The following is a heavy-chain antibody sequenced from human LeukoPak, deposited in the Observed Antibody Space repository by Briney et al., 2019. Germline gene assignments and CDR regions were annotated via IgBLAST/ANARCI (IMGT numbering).Heavy chain of an antibody. J-gene: IGHJ4*02. CDR1: GFSFANHW. Sequence: GGSLRLSCEASGFSFANHWMTWVRQAPGKGLEWVGDINQNGGQTYYLDSLKGRFTPSRDNAKNSLFLQLNSLRAEDTAVYYCVKNSGWYCLDYWGQGITVIVSS. D-gene: IGHD6-13*01. V-gene: IGHV3-7*03. CDR3: VKNSGWYCLDY. CDR2: INQNGGQT.